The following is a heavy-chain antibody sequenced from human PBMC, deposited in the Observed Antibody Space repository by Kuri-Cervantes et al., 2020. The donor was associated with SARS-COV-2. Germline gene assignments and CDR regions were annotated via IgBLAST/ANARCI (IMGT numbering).Heavy chain of an antibody. V-gene: IGHV3-23*01. D-gene: IGHD3-16*01. CDR1: GFTFSSYA. CDR2: ITGSAGRT. J-gene: IGHJ6*03. Sequence: GESLKISCSASGFTFSSYAMTWVRQAPGKGLEWVSTITGSAGRTNYADSVKGRFTISRDNSKNTVSLHMNSLRAEDTAMYYCARGAANYYYMDVWGKGTTVTVSS. CDR3: ARGAANYYYMDV.